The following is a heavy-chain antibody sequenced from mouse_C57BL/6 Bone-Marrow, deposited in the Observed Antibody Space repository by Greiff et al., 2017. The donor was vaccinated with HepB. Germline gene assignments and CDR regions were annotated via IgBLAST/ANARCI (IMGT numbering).Heavy chain of an antibody. J-gene: IGHJ4*01. V-gene: IGHV1-80*01. CDR3: ARSGRQLRPSMDY. CDR2: IYPGDGDT. CDR1: GYAFSSYW. Sequence: QVQLQQSGAELVKPGASVKISCKASGYAFSSYWMNWVKQRPGKGLEWIGQIYPGDGDTNYNGKFKGKATLTADKSSSTAYMQLSSLTSEDSAVYFCARSGRQLRPSMDYWGQGTSVTVSS. D-gene: IGHD3-2*02.